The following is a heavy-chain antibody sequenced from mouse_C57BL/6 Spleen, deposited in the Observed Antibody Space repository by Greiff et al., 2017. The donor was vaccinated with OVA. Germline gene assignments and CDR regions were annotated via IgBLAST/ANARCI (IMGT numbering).Heavy chain of an antibody. D-gene: IGHD1-1*01. V-gene: IGHV5-16*01. CDR1: GFTFSDYY. CDR2: INYDGSST. Sequence: EVKLVESEGGLVQPGSSMKLSCTASGFTFSDYYMAWVRQVPEKGLEWVANINYDGSSTYYLDSLKSRFIISRDNAKNILYLQMSSLKSEDTATYYCARADYYGSSYYFDYWGQGTTLTVSS. CDR3: ARADYYGSSYYFDY. J-gene: IGHJ2*01.